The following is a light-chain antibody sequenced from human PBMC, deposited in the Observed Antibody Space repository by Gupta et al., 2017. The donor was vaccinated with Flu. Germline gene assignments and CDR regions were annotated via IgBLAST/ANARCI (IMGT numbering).Light chain of an antibody. CDR2: DDR. CDR1: NPGNKD. CDR3: QVWHSSSDPV. J-gene: IGLJ2*01. V-gene: IGLV3-21*02. Sequence: SYVSTQPLSMPVAPGQTAEITCGGSNPGNKDVHWYQQKSGQATVLVVYDDRDRPSGIPERFSGLNSRNTATLTIGSVEAGDEADYYCQVWHSSSDPVFGGGTKLTVL.